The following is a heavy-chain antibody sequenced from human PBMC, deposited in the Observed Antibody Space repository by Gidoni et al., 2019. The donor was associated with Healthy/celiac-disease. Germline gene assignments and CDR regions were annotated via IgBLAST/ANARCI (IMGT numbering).Heavy chain of an antibody. CDR3: ARGSGSYR. D-gene: IGHD1-26*01. Sequence: QVQLVESGGGLVKPGGSLRLSCAAPGFTFSDYYMSWIRQAPGKELWEWVSYISSSGSTIYYADSVKGRFTISRDNAKNSLYLQMNSLRAEDTAVYYCARGSGSYRWGQGTLVTVSS. J-gene: IGHJ4*02. V-gene: IGHV3-11*01. CDR1: GFTFSDYY. CDR2: ISSSGSTI.